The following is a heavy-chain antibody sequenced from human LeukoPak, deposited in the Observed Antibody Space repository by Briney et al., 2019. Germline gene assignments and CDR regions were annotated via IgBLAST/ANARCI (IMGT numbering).Heavy chain of an antibody. CDR2: IKPDGSEK. D-gene: IGHD6-19*01. V-gene: IGHV3-7*01. CDR3: ARDQWWQFIAVAITSYFDR. Sequence: GGSLRLSCAASGFTLSTKGMHWVRQAPGKGLEWVANIKPDGSEKYYVDSVKGRFTISRDNAKNSLYLQMNSLGAEDTAVYYCARDQWWQFIAVAITSYFDRWGQGTLVTVSS. J-gene: IGHJ4*02. CDR1: GFTLSTKG.